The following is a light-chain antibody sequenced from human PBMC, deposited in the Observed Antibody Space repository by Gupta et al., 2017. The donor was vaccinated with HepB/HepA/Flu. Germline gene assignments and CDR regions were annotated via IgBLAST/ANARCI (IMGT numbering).Light chain of an antibody. CDR3: VADGGANNFV. Sequence: QSALTQPPSASGSPGQSVTISCTGTTSDIGTYHYVSWYQQHPARAPKLIIYEVTKRPAGVPGRFSASRSGNTASLTVSVRQAEEEADYYCVADGGANNFVFGSGTTLAVL. CDR2: EVT. CDR1: TSDIGTYHY. V-gene: IGLV2-8*01. J-gene: IGLJ1*01.